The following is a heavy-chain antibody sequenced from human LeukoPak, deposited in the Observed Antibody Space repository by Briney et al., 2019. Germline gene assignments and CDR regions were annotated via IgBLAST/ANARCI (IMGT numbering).Heavy chain of an antibody. D-gene: IGHD3-9*01. Sequence: QPGGSLRLSCAASGFSFNTYWMSWVRQAPGKGLEWVANIKQDGSEKDYVDSVKGRVTISRDNAENSLYLQMNSLRAEDTAVYYCARASYAGWNFEGYLNWFDPWGQGTLVTVSS. CDR2: IKQDGSEK. CDR1: GFSFNTYW. CDR3: ARASYAGWNFEGYLNWFDP. J-gene: IGHJ5*02. V-gene: IGHV3-7*01.